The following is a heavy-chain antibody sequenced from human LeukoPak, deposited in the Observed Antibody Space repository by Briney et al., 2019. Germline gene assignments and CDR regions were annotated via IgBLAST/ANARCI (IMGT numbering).Heavy chain of an antibody. Sequence: GGSLRLSCAASGSTFNTDAMTWVRQAPGNRLEWISYISSGSTTTYYADSVRGRFTVSRDNTKKSLYLQMNSLRAEDTAIYYCVRDLCYDSVSWGQGTLVTVSS. V-gene: IGHV3-48*03. CDR1: GSTFNTDA. J-gene: IGHJ4*02. CDR2: ISSGSTTT. D-gene: IGHD2-2*01. CDR3: VRDLCYDSVS.